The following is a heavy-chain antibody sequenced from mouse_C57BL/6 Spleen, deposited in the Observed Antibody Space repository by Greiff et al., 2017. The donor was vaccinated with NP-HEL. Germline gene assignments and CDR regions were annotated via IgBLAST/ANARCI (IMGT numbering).Heavy chain of an antibody. CDR2: ISDGGSYT. Sequence: DVKLVESGGGLVKPGGSLKLSCAASGFTFSSYAMSWVRQTPEKRLEWVATISDGGSYTYYPDNVKGRFTISRDNAKNNLYLQMSHLKSEDTAMYYCARASSYYGSSSFAYWGQGTLVTVSA. J-gene: IGHJ3*01. CDR1: GFTFSSYA. CDR3: ARASSYYGSSSFAY. V-gene: IGHV5-4*03. D-gene: IGHD1-1*01.